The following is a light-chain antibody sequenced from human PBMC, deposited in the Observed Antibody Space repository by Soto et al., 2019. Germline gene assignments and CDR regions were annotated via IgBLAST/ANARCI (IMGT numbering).Light chain of an antibody. V-gene: IGLV2-8*01. CDR1: SSDVGGYNY. CDR2: DVS. J-gene: IGLJ2*01. CDR3: SAYGGSGTL. Sequence: QSALTQPPSASGSPGQSVTISCTGTSSDVGGYNYVSWYQQHPGKAPKLMIYDVSKRPSGVPDRFSGSKSGNTASLTVSGLQAEDEADYYCSAYGGSGTLFGGGTKVTVL.